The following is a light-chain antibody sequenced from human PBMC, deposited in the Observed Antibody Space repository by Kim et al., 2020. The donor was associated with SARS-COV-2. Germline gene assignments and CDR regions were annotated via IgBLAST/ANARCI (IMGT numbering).Light chain of an antibody. CDR3: QRYDSDPLT. CDR1: QGISNY. Sequence: ASVGDRVTITCRPSQGISNYLAWYRQKPGKIPELLIYAASTLQSGVPSRFSGSGSGTDFTLTISNLQPDDVATYYCQRYDSDPLTFGGGTKVDIK. V-gene: IGKV1-27*01. CDR2: AAS. J-gene: IGKJ4*01.